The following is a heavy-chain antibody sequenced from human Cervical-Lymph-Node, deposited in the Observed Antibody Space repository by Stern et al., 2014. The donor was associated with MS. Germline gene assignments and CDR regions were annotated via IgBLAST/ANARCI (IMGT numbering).Heavy chain of an antibody. J-gene: IGHJ4*02. CDR3: AKDTGSMRGYKKYPYFDY. Sequence: VQLVESGGGVVQPGRSLRLSCAASGFTFSSYGMHWVRQAPGKGLEWVAVISYDGSNKYYADSVKGRFTISRDNSHTTLYLPLNSLRAEDTAVYYCAKDTGSMRGYKKYPYFDYGGQGTRVTVSS. CDR2: ISYDGSNK. CDR1: GFTFSSYG. D-gene: IGHD5-24*01. V-gene: IGHV3-30*18.